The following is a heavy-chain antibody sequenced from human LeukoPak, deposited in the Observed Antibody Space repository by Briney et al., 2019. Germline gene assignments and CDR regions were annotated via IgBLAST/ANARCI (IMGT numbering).Heavy chain of an antibody. CDR1: GGSISSYY. J-gene: IGHJ5*02. CDR3: ARRGGQWLKLAWFDP. Sequence: SETLSLTCTVSGGSISSYYWSWIRQPPGKGLEWIGYIYYSGSTNYNPSLKSRVTISVDTSKNQFSLKLSSVTAADTAVYYCARRGGQWLKLAWFDPWGQGTLVTVSS. CDR2: IYYSGST. V-gene: IGHV4-59*01. D-gene: IGHD6-19*01.